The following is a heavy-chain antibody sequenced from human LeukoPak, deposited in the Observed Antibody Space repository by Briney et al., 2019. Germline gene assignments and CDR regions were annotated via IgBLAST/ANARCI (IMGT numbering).Heavy chain of an antibody. CDR3: AKDKAYYYGMDV. J-gene: IGHJ6*02. CDR1: GFTFSSYG. Sequence: GRSLRLSCAASGFTFSSYGMHWVRQAPGKRLEWVAVISYDGSNKYYADSVKGRFTISRDNSKNTLYLQMNSLRAEDTAVYYCAKDKAYYYGMDVWGQGTTVTVSS. CDR2: ISYDGSNK. V-gene: IGHV3-30*18.